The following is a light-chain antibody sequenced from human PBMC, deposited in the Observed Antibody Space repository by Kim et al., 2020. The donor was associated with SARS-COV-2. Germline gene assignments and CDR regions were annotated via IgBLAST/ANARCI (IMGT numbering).Light chain of an antibody. CDR2: RDS. CDR3: QVWDSSTYV. CDR1: NIGTKT. V-gene: IGLV3-9*01. J-gene: IGLJ1*01. Sequence: VGLGNTPRITGGRTNIGTKTVHGSQQNPGQAPVLVIYRDSNRPSGIPERFSGSNSGNTATLTISRAQAGDEADYYCQVWDSSTYVFGTGTKVTVL.